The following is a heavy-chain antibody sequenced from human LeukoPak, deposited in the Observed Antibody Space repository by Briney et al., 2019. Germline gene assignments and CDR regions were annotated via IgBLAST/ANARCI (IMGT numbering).Heavy chain of an antibody. CDR2: ISGSGGST. CDR1: GFTFSNYA. D-gene: IGHD5-18*01. CDR3: AKARGYSYGDPFEY. V-gene: IGHV3-23*01. Sequence: TGGSLRLSCAASGFTFSNYAMTWVRQAPGKGLEWVSGISGSGGSTYYADSVKGRFTISRDNSKNTLYLQMNSLRAEDTAAYYCAKARGYSYGDPFEYWGQGTPVTVSS. J-gene: IGHJ4*02.